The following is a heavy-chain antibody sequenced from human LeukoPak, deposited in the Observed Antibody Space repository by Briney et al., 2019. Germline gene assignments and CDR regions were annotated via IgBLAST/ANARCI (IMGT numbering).Heavy chain of an antibody. CDR1: GFTVSSNY. V-gene: IGHV3-53*01. Sequence: GGSLRLSCAASGFTVSSNYMSWVREAPGKGLEWVSAISGSGGSTYYADSVKGRFTISRDNAKNSLYLQMNSLRAEDTAVYYCARGKWELLGYNWFDPWGQGTLVTVSS. CDR3: ARGKWELLGYNWFDP. J-gene: IGHJ5*02. CDR2: ISGSGGST. D-gene: IGHD1-26*01.